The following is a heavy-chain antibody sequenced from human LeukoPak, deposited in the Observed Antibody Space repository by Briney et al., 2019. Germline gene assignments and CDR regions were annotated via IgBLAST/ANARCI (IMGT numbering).Heavy chain of an antibody. V-gene: IGHV1-2*04. Sequence: ASVKVSCKASGYTFTGYYMHWVRQAPGQGLEWMGWINPNSGATNYAQKFQGWVTMTRDTSISTAYMELSRLRSDDTAVYYCARGGSITMVRGVIKYFQHWGQGTLVTVSS. CDR1: GYTFTGYY. CDR3: ARGGSITMVRGVIKYFQH. D-gene: IGHD3-10*01. CDR2: INPNSGAT. J-gene: IGHJ1*01.